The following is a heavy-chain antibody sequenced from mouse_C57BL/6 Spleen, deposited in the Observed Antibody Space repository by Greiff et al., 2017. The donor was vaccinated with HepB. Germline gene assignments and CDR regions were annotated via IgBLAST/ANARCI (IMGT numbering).Heavy chain of an antibody. V-gene: IGHV3-6*01. Sequence: EVHLVESGPGLVKPSQSLSLTCSVTGYSITSGYYWNWIRQFPGKKLEWMGYISYDGSTNYNPSLKNRISITRDTSKNQFFLKLNSVTTEDTSTYYCAIDCYWYFDVWGTGTTVTVSS. CDR1: GYSITSGYY. J-gene: IGHJ1*03. CDR3: AIDCYWYFDV. D-gene: IGHD2-4*01. CDR2: ISYDGST.